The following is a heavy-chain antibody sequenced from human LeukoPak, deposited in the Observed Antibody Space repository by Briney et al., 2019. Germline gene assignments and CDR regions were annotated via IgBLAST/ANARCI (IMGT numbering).Heavy chain of an antibody. CDR2: IRSKANSCAT. J-gene: IGHJ4*02. CDR3: TRPSYDSSVSGVVY. CDR1: GFTFSGSA. D-gene: IGHD3-22*01. V-gene: IGHV3-73*01. Sequence: GGSLRLSCATSGFTFSGSAIHWVRQASGKGLEWVGRIRSKANSCATTDVASVKGRFTISRDDSKNTAYLQMNSLKTEDTAVYYCTRPSYDSSVSGVVYWGQGTLVTVSS.